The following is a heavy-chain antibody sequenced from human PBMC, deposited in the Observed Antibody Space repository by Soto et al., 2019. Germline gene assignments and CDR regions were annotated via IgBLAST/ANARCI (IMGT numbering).Heavy chain of an antibody. Sequence: EVQLVESGGGLVQPGASLRLSCVASALTFSADWMTWVRQAQGKGLDCVANIDHDGHVKHYADTVKGRFTISRDNAKTSLYLQMDSLRAEDTAVDYCVRDFSPHTDGHDYDAFDVWGQGTTVTVSS. V-gene: IGHV3-7*01. CDR1: ALTFSADW. J-gene: IGHJ3*01. CDR3: VRDFSPHTDGHDYDAFDV. CDR2: IDHDGHVK. D-gene: IGHD4-17*01.